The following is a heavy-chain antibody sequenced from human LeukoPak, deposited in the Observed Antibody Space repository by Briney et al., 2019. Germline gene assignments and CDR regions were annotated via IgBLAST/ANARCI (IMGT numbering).Heavy chain of an antibody. Sequence: ASVKVSCKASGYSFSDNGLNWVRQAPGQGLEWMGWISPYNGNTKYVENLEGRVTMTTDASMNTAYMELRSLTSDDTAVYYCAREGLGEYMAHDAFDLWGQGTMVIVPS. CDR2: ISPYNGNT. CDR3: AREGLGEYMAHDAFDL. J-gene: IGHJ3*01. CDR1: GYSFSDNG. D-gene: IGHD3-16*01. V-gene: IGHV1-18*04.